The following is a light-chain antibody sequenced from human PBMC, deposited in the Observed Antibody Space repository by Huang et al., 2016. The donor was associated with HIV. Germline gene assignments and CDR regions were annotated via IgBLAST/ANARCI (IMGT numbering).Light chain of an antibody. CDR2: SAS. V-gene: IGKV1-39*01. CDR1: QSISTY. CDR3: QQSYSALSS. Sequence: IQMTQSPTSLSASVGDRVSIACRASQSISTYLNWYQQKPGKAPKLLISSASALHMGGPSRFSGRGSGTDFTLTIRGLQLDDFATYYCQQSYSALSSVGPGTRL. J-gene: IGKJ5*01.